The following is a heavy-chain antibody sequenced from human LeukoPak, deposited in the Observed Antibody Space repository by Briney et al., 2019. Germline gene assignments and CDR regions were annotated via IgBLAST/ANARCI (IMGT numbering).Heavy chain of an antibody. CDR3: ARAPGGDDAFDI. CDR1: GDSVSNSSSA. D-gene: IGHD7-27*01. J-gene: IGHJ3*02. CDR2: TYYRSKWYS. V-gene: IGHV6-1*01. Sequence: SQTLSLTCAISGDSVSNSSSAWNWIRQSPWRGLEWLGRTYYRSKWYSDYAVSVKSRITINPDTSKNQFSLQLNSVTPEDTAVYYCARAPGGDDAFDIWGQGTMVTVSS.